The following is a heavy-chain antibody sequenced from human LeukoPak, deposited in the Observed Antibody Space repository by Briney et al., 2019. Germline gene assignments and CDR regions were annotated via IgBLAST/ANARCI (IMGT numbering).Heavy chain of an antibody. CDR1: GFTFSSYA. D-gene: IGHD5-12*01. J-gene: IGHJ4*02. V-gene: IGHV3-23*01. CDR2: ISGSGGST. CDR3: AKYIGHVATIGHYFDY. Sequence: PGGSLRLSCAASGFTFSSYAMSWVRQAPGKGLEWVSAISGSGGSTYYADSVKGRFTISRDNSKNTLYLQMNSLRAEDTAVYYCAKYIGHVATIGHYFDYWGQGTLVTVSS.